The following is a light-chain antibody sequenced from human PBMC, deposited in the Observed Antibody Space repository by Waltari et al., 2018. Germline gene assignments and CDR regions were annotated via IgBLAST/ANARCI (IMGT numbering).Light chain of an antibody. Sequence: GERATLSCRASQSVSSSYLAWYQQKPGQAPRLLIYGASSRATGIPDRFSGSGSGTDFTLTISRLEPEDFAVYYCQQYGSSPPWTFGQGTKVEIK. CDR3: QQYGSSPPWT. V-gene: IGKV3-20*01. CDR1: QSVSSSY. J-gene: IGKJ1*01. CDR2: GAS.